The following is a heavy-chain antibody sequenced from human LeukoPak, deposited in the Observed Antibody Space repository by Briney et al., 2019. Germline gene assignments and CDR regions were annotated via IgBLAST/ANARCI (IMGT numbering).Heavy chain of an antibody. CDR1: GGSISSSSYY. V-gene: IGHV4-39*01. D-gene: IGHD7-27*01. CDR2: IYYSGST. J-gene: IGHJ4*02. CDR3: ARRSDGDGPYYFDY. Sequence: PSETLSLTCTVSGGSISSSSYYWGWIRQPPGKGLEWIGSIYYSGSTYYNPSLMSRVTISVDTSKNQFSLKLSSVTAADTAVYYCARRSDGDGPYYFDYWGQGTLVTVSS.